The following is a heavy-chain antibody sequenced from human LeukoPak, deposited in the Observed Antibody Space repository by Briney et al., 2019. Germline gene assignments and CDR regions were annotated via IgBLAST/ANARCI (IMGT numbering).Heavy chain of an antibody. CDR3: ARRVVVPAARPGHYYYYYMDV. V-gene: IGHV4-4*09. CDR2: IYTSGRT. Sequence: PSGTLSVTCAVPGGSISSYYWSWVRETPGKGVEWVGYIYTSGRTNYNPSLTSRVTISVDTSKNQFSLKLSSVTAADTAVYYCARRVVVPAARPGHYYYYYMDVWGKGTTVTVSS. CDR1: GGSISSYY. J-gene: IGHJ6*03. D-gene: IGHD2-2*01.